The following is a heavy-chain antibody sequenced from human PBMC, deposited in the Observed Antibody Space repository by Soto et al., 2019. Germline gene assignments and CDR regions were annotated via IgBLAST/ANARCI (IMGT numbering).Heavy chain of an antibody. D-gene: IGHD6-19*01. CDR3: ARRWNSGVRGAFDI. CDR1: GGSIYTGNYY. V-gene: IGHV4-39*01. CDR2: VNYSGTT. Sequence: SETLSLTCIVSGGSIYTGNYYWAWVRQTPGKGLEWIASVNYSGTTYYNPSLKSRATIAIDTSTNKFSLEMKFMTAADAAVDYCARRWNSGVRGAFDIWGQGTLVTVSS. J-gene: IGHJ3*02.